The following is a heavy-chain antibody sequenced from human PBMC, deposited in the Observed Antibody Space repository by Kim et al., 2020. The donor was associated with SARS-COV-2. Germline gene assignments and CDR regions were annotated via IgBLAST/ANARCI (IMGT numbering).Heavy chain of an antibody. D-gene: IGHD4-17*01. V-gene: IGHV3-7*01. CDR2: IKQDGSEK. Sequence: LSLTCAASGFTFSSYWMSWVRQAPGKGLEWVANIKQDGSEKYYVDSVKGRFTISRDNAKNSLYLQMNSLRAEDTAVYYCARSATVTLTGGYWGQGTLVTVSS. CDR3: ARSATVTLTGGY. J-gene: IGHJ4*02. CDR1: GFTFSSYW.